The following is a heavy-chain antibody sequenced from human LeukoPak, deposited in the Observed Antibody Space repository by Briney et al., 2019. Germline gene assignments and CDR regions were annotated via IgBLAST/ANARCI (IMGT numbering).Heavy chain of an antibody. CDR2: INPNSGGT. V-gene: IGHV1-2*02. CDR1: GYTFTGYY. J-gene: IGHJ4*02. Sequence: ASVKVSCKASGYTFTGYYMHWVRQAPGQGLEWMGWINPNSGGTNYAQKFQGRVTMTRDTSISTAYMELSRLRSDDTAVYYCARTNVVATVHYFDYWGQGTPVTVSS. CDR3: ARTNVVATVHYFDY. D-gene: IGHD5-12*01.